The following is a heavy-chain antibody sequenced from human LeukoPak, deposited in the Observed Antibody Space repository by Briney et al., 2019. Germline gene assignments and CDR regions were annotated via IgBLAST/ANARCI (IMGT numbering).Heavy chain of an antibody. CDR1: GFTVSSYY. CDR2: IYSSGST. J-gene: IGHJ5*02. V-gene: IGHV3-66*01. Sequence: PGGSLRLSCAASGFTVSSYYMSWVRQAPGKGLEWVSVIYSSGSTYYADSVKGRFTISRDNSKNTVYLQMNSLRAEDTAVYYCARDPGSEYYYDSSGSWGQGTLVTVSS. CDR3: ARDPGSEYYYDSSGS. D-gene: IGHD3-22*01.